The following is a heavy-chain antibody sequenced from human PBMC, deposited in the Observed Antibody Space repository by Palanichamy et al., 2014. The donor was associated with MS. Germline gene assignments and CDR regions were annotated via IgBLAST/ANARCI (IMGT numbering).Heavy chain of an antibody. CDR2: TYYRSKWYN. Sequence: VQLQQSGPGLVKPSQTLSLTCAISGDSVSSNSAAWNWIRQSPSRGLEWLGRTYYRSKWYNDYAVSVKSRITINPDTSKNQFSLQLNSVTPEDTAVYYCARARYSSSWLRGTYYFDYWGQGTLVTVSS. CDR3: ARARYSSSWLRGTYYFDY. J-gene: IGHJ4*02. V-gene: IGHV6-1*01. CDR1: GDSVSSNSAA. D-gene: IGHD6-13*01.